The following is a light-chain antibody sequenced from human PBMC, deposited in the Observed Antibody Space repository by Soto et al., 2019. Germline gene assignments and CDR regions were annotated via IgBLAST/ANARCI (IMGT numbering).Light chain of an antibody. Sequence: QSALTQPPSASGSPGQSVTISCTGTSSDVGDYNYVSWYQRHPGKAPKLMIYEVSTRPSGVPDRFSGSKSGNTASLTISGLQAEDEADYYCTSYAGSSNYVFGTGTKVTVL. J-gene: IGLJ1*01. CDR2: EVS. CDR1: SSDVGDYNY. V-gene: IGLV2-8*01. CDR3: TSYAGSSNYV.